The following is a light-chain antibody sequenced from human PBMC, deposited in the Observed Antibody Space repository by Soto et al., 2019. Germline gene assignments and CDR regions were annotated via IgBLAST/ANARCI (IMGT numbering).Light chain of an antibody. Sequence: QSVLTQPASVSGSPGQSITISCTGTSSDVGIYNYVSWYQQHPGKAPKLIICEVYNRPSGVSNRFSGSKSGNTASLTISGLQSDDEADYYCCSFVDTGTYLFGSGTKVTVL. CDR2: EVY. V-gene: IGLV2-14*01. CDR3: CSFVDTGTYL. CDR1: SSDVGIYNY. J-gene: IGLJ1*01.